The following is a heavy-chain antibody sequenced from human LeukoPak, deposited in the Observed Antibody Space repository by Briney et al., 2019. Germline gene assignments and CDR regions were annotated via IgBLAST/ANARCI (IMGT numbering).Heavy chain of an antibody. Sequence: KPSETLSLTCAVYGGSFSGYYWSWIRQPPGKGLEWIGEINHSGSTNYNPSLKSRVTISVDTSKNQFSLKLSSVTAADTAVYYCARNIRGLEGWGWELPAGEYYYYGMDVWGQGTTVTVSS. J-gene: IGHJ6*02. CDR2: INHSGST. V-gene: IGHV4-34*01. CDR1: GGSFSGYY. D-gene: IGHD1-26*01. CDR3: ARNIRGLEGWGWELPAGEYYYYGMDV.